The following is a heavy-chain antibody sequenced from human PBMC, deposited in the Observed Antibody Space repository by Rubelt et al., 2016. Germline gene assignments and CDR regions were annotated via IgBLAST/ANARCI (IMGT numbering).Heavy chain of an antibody. Sequence: QVELVQSGSELRRPGASVKVSCKASGYSISTFALNWVRQAPGEGLEWMGWINTNTGNPTYAQGLTGRFVFSLDTSVSTRYLQISSLNAEDTAVYYCARGGLGMDVWGKGTTVTVSS. CDR1: GYSISTFA. V-gene: IGHV7-4-1*02. CDR3: ARGGLGMDV. J-gene: IGHJ6*04. CDR2: INTNTGNP.